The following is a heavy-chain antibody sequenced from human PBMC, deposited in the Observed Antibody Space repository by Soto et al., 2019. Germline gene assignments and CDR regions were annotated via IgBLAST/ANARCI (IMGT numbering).Heavy chain of an antibody. Sequence: GGSLRLSCAASGFTFINHAFHWVRQAPGKGLEWVAVISYDGVNQYYADSVKGRFTISRDNSKNSLYLQMNSLRPEDTAVHYCARGIQLSLSLFDYWGQGTLVTVSS. CDR3: ARGIQLSLSLFDY. D-gene: IGHD5-18*01. V-gene: IGHV3-30-3*01. CDR2: ISYDGVNQ. J-gene: IGHJ4*02. CDR1: GFTFINHA.